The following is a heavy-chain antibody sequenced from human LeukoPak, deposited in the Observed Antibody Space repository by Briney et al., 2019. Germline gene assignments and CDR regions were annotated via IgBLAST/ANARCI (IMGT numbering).Heavy chain of an antibody. J-gene: IGHJ4*02. CDR1: GGSFSGYY. Sequence: SETLSHTCAVYGGSFSGYYWSWIRQPPGKGLEWIGEINHSGSTNYNPSLKSRVTISVDTSKNQFSLKLSSVTAADTAVYYCASSCSGGSCYSSSPDYWGQGALVTVSS. CDR3: ASSCSGGSCYSSSPDY. V-gene: IGHV4-34*01. D-gene: IGHD2-15*01. CDR2: INHSGST.